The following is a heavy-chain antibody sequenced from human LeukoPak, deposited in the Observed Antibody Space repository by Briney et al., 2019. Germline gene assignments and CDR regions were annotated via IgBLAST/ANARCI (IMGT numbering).Heavy chain of an antibody. CDR1: GFAFSSLA. CDR2: ISDSGSIT. V-gene: IGHV3-23*01. Sequence: GGSLRLSCAASGFAFSSLAMGWVRQAPGKGLEWVSVISDSGSITYYAGSVKGRFTISRDNSKNTLFLQMNSLRAEDTAVYYCAKDARRTSGWYFFDYWGQGTLVTVSS. CDR3: AKDARRTSGWYFFDY. D-gene: IGHD6-19*01. J-gene: IGHJ4*02.